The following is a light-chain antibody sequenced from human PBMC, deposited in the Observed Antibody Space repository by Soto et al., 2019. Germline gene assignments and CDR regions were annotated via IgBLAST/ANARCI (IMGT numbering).Light chain of an antibody. Sequence: QSVLTQPPSVSGAPGQRVTISCTGSTSNIGAGYEVHWYQQLPGTAPKLLISGHNNRPSGVPDRFFGSKSGTSASLTITGLQAEDEADYFCQSYDSSLSGSGVFGGGTQPTVL. J-gene: IGLJ3*02. CDR1: TSNIGAGYE. CDR3: QSYDSSLSGSGV. V-gene: IGLV1-40*01. CDR2: GHN.